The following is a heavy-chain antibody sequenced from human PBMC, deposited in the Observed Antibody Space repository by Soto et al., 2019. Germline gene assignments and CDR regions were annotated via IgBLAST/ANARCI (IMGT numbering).Heavy chain of an antibody. Sequence: SETLSLTCTVSGGSICSGGYYWSWIRQHPGKGLEWIGYIYYSGSTYYNPSLKSRVTISVDTSKNQFSLKLSSVTAADTAVYYCATLPPRIVVSLLPIPTWGQGILVTVSS. V-gene: IGHV4-31*03. D-gene: IGHD2-21*01. J-gene: IGHJ5*02. CDR2: IYYSGST. CDR1: GGSICSGGYY. CDR3: ATLPPRIVVSLLPIPT.